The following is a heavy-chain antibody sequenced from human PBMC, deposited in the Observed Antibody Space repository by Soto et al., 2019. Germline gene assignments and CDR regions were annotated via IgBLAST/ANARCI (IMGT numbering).Heavy chain of an antibody. CDR1: GGTFSSYA. J-gene: IGHJ3*02. CDR2: IIPIFGTA. Sequence: SVKVSCKXSGGTFSSYAISWVRQAPGQGLEWMGGIIPIFGTANYAQKFQGRVTITADKSTSTAYMELSSLRSEDTAVYYCARVWETMVRGVIRPAFDIWGQGTMVTVS. D-gene: IGHD3-10*01. V-gene: IGHV1-69*06. CDR3: ARVWETMVRGVIRPAFDI.